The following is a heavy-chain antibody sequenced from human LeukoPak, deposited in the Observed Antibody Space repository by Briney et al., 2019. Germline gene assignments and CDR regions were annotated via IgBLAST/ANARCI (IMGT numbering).Heavy chain of an antibody. CDR3: ARDHDFWSGGYGMDV. CDR2: ISSSGSTI. V-gene: IGHV3-48*03. D-gene: IGHD3-3*01. J-gene: IGHJ6*02. CDR1: GFTLRSYE. Sequence: PGGSLRLSCAASGFTLRSYEMNWARQAPGKGLEWVSYISSSGSTIYYADSVKGRFTISRDNAKNSLYLQMNSLRAEDTAVYYCARDHDFWSGGYGMDVWGQGTTVTVSS.